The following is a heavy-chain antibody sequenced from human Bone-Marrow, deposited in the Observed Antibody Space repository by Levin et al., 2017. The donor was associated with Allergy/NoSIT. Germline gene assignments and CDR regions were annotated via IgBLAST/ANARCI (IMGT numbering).Heavy chain of an antibody. CDR3: ARDPAYTYGLDF. Sequence: GGSLRLSCAVSGFTFSSNSMNWVRQAPGKGLEWIAYINTAGVTHYADSVEGRFTISRDTAKSSVFLQMNGLRAEDTALYYCARDPAYTYGLDFWGQGTLVTVSS. J-gene: IGHJ4*02. CDR2: INTAGVT. CDR1: GFTFSSNS. D-gene: IGHD5-18*01. V-gene: IGHV3-48*01.